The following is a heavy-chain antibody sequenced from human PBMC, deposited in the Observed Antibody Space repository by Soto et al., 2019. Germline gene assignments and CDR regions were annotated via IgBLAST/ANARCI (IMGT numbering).Heavy chain of an antibody. D-gene: IGHD3-10*01. CDR2: IYYSGST. V-gene: IGHV4-31*03. CDR1: GGSISSGGYY. J-gene: IGHJ3*02. Sequence: PSETLSLTCTVSGGSISSGGYYWSWIRQHPGKGLEWIGYIYYSGSTYYNPSLESRVTISVDTSKNQFSLKLSSVTAADTAVYYCARGVLLWFGELPPFHDAFDIWGQGTMVTVSS. CDR3: ARGVLLWFGELPPFHDAFDI.